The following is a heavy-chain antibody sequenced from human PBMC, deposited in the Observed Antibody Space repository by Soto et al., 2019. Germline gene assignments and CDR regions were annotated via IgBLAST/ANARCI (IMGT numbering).Heavy chain of an antibody. J-gene: IGHJ4*02. V-gene: IGHV4-30-4*01. CDR2: IYYNGNN. Sequence: SETLSLTCNVAGASLSSGDFCLSWISQTPGKGLEWIAFIYYNGNNFYNPSLKRRVTIAIDTSNNQFSLKVRSVTAADTAVYYCAREGRSGDSDGGADYWGQGTLVTVSS. CDR3: AREGRSGDSDGGADY. D-gene: IGHD2-15*01. CDR1: GASLSSGDFC.